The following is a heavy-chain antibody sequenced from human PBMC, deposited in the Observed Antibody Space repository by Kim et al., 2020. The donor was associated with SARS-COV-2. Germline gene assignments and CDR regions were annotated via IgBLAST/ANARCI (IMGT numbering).Heavy chain of an antibody. Sequence: SETLSLTCTVSGAPISGYYWIWIRQPPGKGLEWIGIFYRSGSTSSNPSLKSRVTTSADTSRHQFSLQLSSVTAADTALYYCAGWDYSDNAGLVFWGQGTL. CDR2: FYRSGST. J-gene: IGHJ4*02. CDR3: AGWDYSDNAGLVF. V-gene: IGHV4-59*13. D-gene: IGHD4-4*01. CDR1: GAPISGYY.